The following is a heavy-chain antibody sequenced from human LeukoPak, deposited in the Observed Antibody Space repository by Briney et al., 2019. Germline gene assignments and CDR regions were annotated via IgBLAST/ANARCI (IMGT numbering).Heavy chain of an antibody. D-gene: IGHD6-13*01. CDR2: ISGSGGST. CDR3: AKASSSWSFTFDY. J-gene: IGHJ4*02. V-gene: IGHV3-23*01. CDR1: GFTFSSYS. Sequence: PGGSLRLSCAASGFTFSSYSMNWVRQAPGKGLEWVSAISGSGGSTYYADSVKGRFTISRDNSKNTLYLQMNSLRAEDTAVYYCAKASSSWSFTFDYWGQGTLVTVSS.